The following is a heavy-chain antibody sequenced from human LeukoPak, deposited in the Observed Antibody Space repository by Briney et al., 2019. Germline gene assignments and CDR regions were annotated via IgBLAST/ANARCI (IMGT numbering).Heavy chain of an antibody. D-gene: IGHD4-11*01. CDR1: GGSISSSSYY. J-gene: IGHJ4*02. V-gene: IGHV4-39*01. CDR2: IYYSGST. CDR3: ARLTVSTYYSDC. Sequence: SETPSLTCTVSGGSISSSSYYWGWIRQPPGKGLEWIGSIYYSGSTYYNPSLKSRVTISVDTSKNQFSLKLSSVTAADTAVYYCARLTVSTYYSDCWGQGTLVTVSS.